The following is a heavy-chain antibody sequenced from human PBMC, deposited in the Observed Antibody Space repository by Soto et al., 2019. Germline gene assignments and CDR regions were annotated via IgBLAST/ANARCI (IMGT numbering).Heavy chain of an antibody. V-gene: IGHV1-69*13. Sequence: ASVKVSCKASGGTFSSYAISWVRQAPGQGLEWMGGIIPIFGTANYAQKFQGRVTITADESTSTAYMELSSLRSEDTAVYYCARPFFYGSGSYPTRPYYYYYGMDVWGQGTTVTVSS. J-gene: IGHJ6*02. CDR3: ARPFFYGSGSYPTRPYYYYYGMDV. CDR2: IIPIFGTA. D-gene: IGHD3-10*01. CDR1: GGTFSSYA.